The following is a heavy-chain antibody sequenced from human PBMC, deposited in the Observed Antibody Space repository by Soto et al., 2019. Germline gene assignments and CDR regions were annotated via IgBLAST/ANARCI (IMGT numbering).Heavy chain of an antibody. CDR2: IIPIFGTA. CDR3: AKGRAGGGYVNYFDY. D-gene: IGHD5-12*01. Sequence: SVKVSCKASGGTFSSYAISWVRQAPGQGLEWMGGIIPIFGTANYAQKFQGRVTITADESTSTAYMELSSLRAEDTAVYYCAKGRAGGGYVNYFDYWGQGTLVTVSS. J-gene: IGHJ4*02. V-gene: IGHV1-69*13. CDR1: GGTFSSYA.